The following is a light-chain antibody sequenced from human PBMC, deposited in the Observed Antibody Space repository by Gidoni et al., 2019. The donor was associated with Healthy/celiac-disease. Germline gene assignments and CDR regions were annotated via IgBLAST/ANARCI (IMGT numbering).Light chain of an antibody. CDR2: AAS. Sequence: DIQMTQSPSSLSASVGDRVPITCRASQSISSYLNWYQQKPGKAPKLLIYAASSLQSGVPSRFSGSGSGTDFTLTISSLQPEDFATYYCQQSYSTPHTFXQXTKLEIK. V-gene: IGKV1-39*01. CDR3: QQSYSTPHT. J-gene: IGKJ2*01. CDR1: QSISSY.